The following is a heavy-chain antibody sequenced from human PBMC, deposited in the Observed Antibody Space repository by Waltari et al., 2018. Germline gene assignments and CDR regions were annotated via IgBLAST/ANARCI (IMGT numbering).Heavy chain of an antibody. CDR1: GFSLSGSQMC. D-gene: IGHD3-22*01. J-gene: IGHJ6*02. CDR2: IDWDDDK. Sequence: QVTLRESGPALVRPTQTLTLTCTFSGFSLSGSQMCVSWIRQPPGKAREWLARIDWDDDKYYSPSLQTRLTISKDTAKNQVVLTMTDMGLVDTATYYCVRENRVTMIRGSMDVWGQGAMVTVSS. V-gene: IGHV2-70*15. CDR3: VRENRVTMIRGSMDV.